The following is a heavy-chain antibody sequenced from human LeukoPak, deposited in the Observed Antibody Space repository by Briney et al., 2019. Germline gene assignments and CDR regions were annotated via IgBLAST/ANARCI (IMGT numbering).Heavy chain of an antibody. Sequence: SETLSLTCTVSGGSISSYYWSWIRQPPGKGLEWIGYIHYSGSTNYNPSLKSRVTISVDTSKNQFSLKLSSVTAADTAVYYCARLGSGPLDYWGQGTLVTVSS. CDR3: ARLGSGPLDY. CDR2: IHYSGST. CDR1: GGSISSYY. J-gene: IGHJ4*02. V-gene: IGHV4-59*08. D-gene: IGHD6-19*01.